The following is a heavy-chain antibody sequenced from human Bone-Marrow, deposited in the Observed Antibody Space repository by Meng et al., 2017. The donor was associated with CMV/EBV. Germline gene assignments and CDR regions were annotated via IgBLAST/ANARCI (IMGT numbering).Heavy chain of an antibody. CDR2: INPSGGST. V-gene: IGHV1-46*01. CDR1: GYMFTSYH. D-gene: IGHD3-3*01. Sequence: ASVKVSCKTSGYMFTSYHMHWVRQAPGQGLEWMGIINPSGGSTNYAQKFQGRVTMTRDTSTSTVYMELSSLRSEDTAVYCCAGALWSGYYISRWGQGTLVTFSS. J-gene: IGHJ4*02. CDR3: AGALWSGYYISR.